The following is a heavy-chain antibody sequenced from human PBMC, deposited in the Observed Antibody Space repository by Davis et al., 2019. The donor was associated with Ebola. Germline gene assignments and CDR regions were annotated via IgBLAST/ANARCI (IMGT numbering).Heavy chain of an antibody. V-gene: IGHV1-8*01. CDR3: ARVPPYSSSRATWFDP. Sequence: ASVKVSCKASGYTFTSYDINWVRQATGQGLEWMGWMNPNSGNTGYAQKFQGRVTMTRNTSISTAYMELSSLRSEDTAVYYCARVPPYSSSRATWFDPWGQGTLVTVSS. CDR2: MNPNSGNT. CDR1: GYTFTSYD. D-gene: IGHD6-13*01. J-gene: IGHJ5*02.